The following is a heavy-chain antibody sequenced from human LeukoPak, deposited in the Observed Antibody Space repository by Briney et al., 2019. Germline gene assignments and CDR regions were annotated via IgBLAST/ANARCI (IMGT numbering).Heavy chain of an antibody. J-gene: IGHJ6*02. V-gene: IGHV1-18*01. CDR3: ARSKGGNILYYYYDMDV. CDR2: ISAYNGNT. CDR1: GYTFTNYA. Sequence: ASVKVSCKASGYTFTNYAISWVRQAPGQGLEWTGWISAYNGNTNYAQKLQGRVTMTTDTSTNTAYMELRSLRSDDTAVYYCARSKGGNILYYYYDMDVWGQGTTVTVSS.